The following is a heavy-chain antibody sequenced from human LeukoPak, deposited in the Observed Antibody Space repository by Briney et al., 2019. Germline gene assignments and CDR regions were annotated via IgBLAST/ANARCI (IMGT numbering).Heavy chain of an antibody. V-gene: IGHV1-18*01. Sequence: ASVKVSCKASGYTFTSYGITRVRQAPGQGLEWMGWINTYSGNTNYVQKLQGRVTMTTDTSTSTVYMEPRSLRSDDTAVYYCARNSHGYSSGWLQFNFDYWGQGTLVPSPQ. CDR3: ARNSHGYSSGWLQFNFDY. CDR1: GYTFTSYG. D-gene: IGHD6-19*01. J-gene: IGHJ4*02. CDR2: INTYSGNT.